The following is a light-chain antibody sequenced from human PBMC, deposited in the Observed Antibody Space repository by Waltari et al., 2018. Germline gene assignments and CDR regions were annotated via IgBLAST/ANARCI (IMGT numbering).Light chain of an antibody. CDR2: DVS. CDR3: CSYIGR. V-gene: IGLV2-11*01. CDR1: DSDFGDYPY. Sequence: QSALTQPRSVSGSPGQSVTIPCTGTDSDFGDYPYVSWYQQLPGKVPTLILSDVSQRPSGVPDRFSGSKSGNTASLTISGLQPEDEADYYCCSYIGRFGTGTKVSVL. J-gene: IGLJ1*01.